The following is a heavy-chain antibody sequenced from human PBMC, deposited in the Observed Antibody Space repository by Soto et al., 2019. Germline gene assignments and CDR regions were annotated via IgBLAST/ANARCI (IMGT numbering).Heavy chain of an antibody. CDR2: IIPLFGTA. D-gene: IGHD3-22*01. J-gene: IGHJ4*02. V-gene: IGHV1-69*13. CDR1: GGTFNKYA. CDR3: ARQFDYDTSGYYYAY. Sequence: ASVKVSCKASGGTFNKYAIDWVRQAPGQGLEWMGGIIPLFGTANYAQKFQGRVTITADEATSTAYMELSSLRSEDTAVYYCARQFDYDTSGYYYAYWGQGTLVTVSS.